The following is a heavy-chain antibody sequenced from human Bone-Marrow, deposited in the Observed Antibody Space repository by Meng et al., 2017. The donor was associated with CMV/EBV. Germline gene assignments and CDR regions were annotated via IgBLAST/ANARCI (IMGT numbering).Heavy chain of an antibody. D-gene: IGHD3-3*01. CDR1: GGSFSGYY. CDR3: ARGRGTIFGVVIRNWFDP. CDR2: INHSGST. J-gene: IGHJ5*02. V-gene: IGHV4-34*01. Sequence: SETLSLTCAVYGGSFSGYYWSWIRQPPGKGLEWIGEINHSGSTNYNPSLKSRVTISVDTSKNQFSLKLSSVTAADTAVYYCARGRGTIFGVVIRNWFDPWGQGTLVTVSS.